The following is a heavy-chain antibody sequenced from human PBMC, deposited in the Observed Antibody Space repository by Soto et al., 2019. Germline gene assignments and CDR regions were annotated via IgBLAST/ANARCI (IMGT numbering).Heavy chain of an antibody. J-gene: IGHJ5*02. D-gene: IGHD6-19*01. Sequence: QVQLVQSGAEVKKPGASVKVSCKASGYTFTSYAMHWVRQAPGQRLEWMGWINAGNGNTKYSQKFQGRVTITRDTSASTAYMELSNLRSEDTAVYYCARVLAVAGFNWFDPWGQGTLVTVSS. CDR2: INAGNGNT. CDR3: ARVLAVAGFNWFDP. CDR1: GYTFTSYA. V-gene: IGHV1-3*01.